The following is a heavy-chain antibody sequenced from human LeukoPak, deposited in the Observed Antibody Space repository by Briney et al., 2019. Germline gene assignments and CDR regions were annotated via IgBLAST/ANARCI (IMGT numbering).Heavy chain of an antibody. Sequence: PGGSLRLSCAASGFTFSSYGMHWVRQAPGKGLEWVAFIRYDGSNKYYADSVKGRFTISRDNSKNTLYLQMNSLRAEDTAVYYCVKAMRELLRSGFDYWGQGTLVTVSP. CDR3: VKAMRELLRSGFDY. D-gene: IGHD1-26*01. CDR2: IRYDGSNK. CDR1: GFTFSSYG. V-gene: IGHV3-30*02. J-gene: IGHJ4*02.